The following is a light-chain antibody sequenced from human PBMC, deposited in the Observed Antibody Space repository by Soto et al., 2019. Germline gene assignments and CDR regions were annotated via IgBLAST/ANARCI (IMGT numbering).Light chain of an antibody. CDR3: AAWDDRLNGRVV. J-gene: IGLJ2*01. Sequence: QSMLTQPPSGSGTPGQRVTISCSGSSSNIGSNTVNWYQQLPGTAPKLLIYSNNQRPSGVPDRFSGSKSGTSASLAISGLQSEDEADYYCAAWDDRLNGRVVFGGGNKVTVL. CDR2: SNN. CDR1: SSNIGSNT. V-gene: IGLV1-44*01.